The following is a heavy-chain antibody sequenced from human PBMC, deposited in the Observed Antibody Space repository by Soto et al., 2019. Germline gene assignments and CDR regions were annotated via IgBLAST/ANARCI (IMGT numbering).Heavy chain of an antibody. D-gene: IGHD3-3*01. CDR1: GFTFGDYA. CDR3: TRDKGGGYYTGYFDY. J-gene: IGHJ4*02. Sequence: EVQLVESGGGLVQPGRSLRLSCTASGFTFGDYAMSWFRQAPGKGLEWVGFIRSKAYGGTTEYAASVKGRFTISRDDSKSIAYLQMNSLKTEDTAVYYCTRDKGGGYYTGYFDYWGQGTLVTVSS. V-gene: IGHV3-49*03. CDR2: IRSKAYGGTT.